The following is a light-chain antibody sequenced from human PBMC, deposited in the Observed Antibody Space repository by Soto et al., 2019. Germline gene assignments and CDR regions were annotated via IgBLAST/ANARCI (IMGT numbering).Light chain of an antibody. Sequence: DIQMTQSPSTLSASVGDRVTITCRASQSISSWLAWYQQKPGKAPKLLIYDASSLESGVPSRFRGSGSGTEFALTISRLQPDDFATYDCQQYNSYRTFGQRTKVEIK. CDR2: DAS. J-gene: IGKJ1*01. CDR1: QSISSW. V-gene: IGKV1-5*01. CDR3: QQYNSYRT.